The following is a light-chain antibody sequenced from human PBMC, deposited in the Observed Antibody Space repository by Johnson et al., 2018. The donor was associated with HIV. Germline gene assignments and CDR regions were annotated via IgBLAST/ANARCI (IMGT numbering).Light chain of an antibody. Sequence: QSVLTQPPSVSAAPGQKVTISCSGSSSNIGNNYVSWYQQLPGTAPKLLIYDSYKRPSGIPDRFSGSKSGTSATLGITGLQTGDEADYYCGTWDSSLSAYVFGTGPKVTVL. CDR3: GTWDSSLSAYV. V-gene: IGLV1-51*01. CDR2: DSY. J-gene: IGLJ1*01. CDR1: SSNIGNNY.